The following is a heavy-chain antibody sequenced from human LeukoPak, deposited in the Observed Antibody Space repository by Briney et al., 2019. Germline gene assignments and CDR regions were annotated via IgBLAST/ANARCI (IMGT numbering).Heavy chain of an antibody. CDR2: IYYSGST. D-gene: IGHD3-22*01. Sequence: KPSETLSLTCTVSGGSISSYYWSWIRQPPGKGLEWIGYIYYSGSTNYNPSPKSRVTISVDTSKNQFSLKLSSVTAADTAVYYCARVGLKDYYDSSGYYYDNWGQGTLVTVSS. CDR3: ARVGLKDYYDSSGYYYDN. CDR1: GGSISSYY. V-gene: IGHV4-59*01. J-gene: IGHJ4*02.